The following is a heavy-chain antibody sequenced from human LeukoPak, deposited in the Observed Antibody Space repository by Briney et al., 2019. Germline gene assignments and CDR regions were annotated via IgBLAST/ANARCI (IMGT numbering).Heavy chain of an antibody. CDR3: ARDYHILTGYYIWTYYYYYMDV. V-gene: IGHV4-39*02. Sequence: KSSETLSLTCTVSDGSISRSTYYWGWIRQPPGKGLEWIGSIYYAGSTYYNPSLKSRVTISVDTSKNQFSLKLSSVTAADTAVYYCARDYHILTGYYIWTYYYYYMDVWGKGTTVTVSS. CDR1: DGSISRSTYY. D-gene: IGHD3-9*01. J-gene: IGHJ6*03. CDR2: IYYAGST.